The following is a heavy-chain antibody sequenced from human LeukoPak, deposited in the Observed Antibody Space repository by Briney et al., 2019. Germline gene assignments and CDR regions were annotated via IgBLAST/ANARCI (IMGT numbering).Heavy chain of an antibody. CDR3: AKVSNFGAYSSSLDY. CDR2: ISGSGGST. Sequence: GGSLRLSCAASGFTFSSYAMSWVRQAPGKGLEWVSAISGSGGSTYYADSVKGRFTISRDNSKNTLYLQVNSLRAEDTAVYYCAKVSNFGAYSSSLDYWGQGTLVTVSS. J-gene: IGHJ4*02. CDR1: GFTFSSYA. V-gene: IGHV3-23*01. D-gene: IGHD6-6*01.